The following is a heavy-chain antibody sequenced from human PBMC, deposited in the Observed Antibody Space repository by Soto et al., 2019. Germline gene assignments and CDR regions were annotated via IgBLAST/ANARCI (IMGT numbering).Heavy chain of an antibody. Sequence: EVHLVESGGGLVKPGGSLRLSCAVSGFTFSSCTMNWVRQAPGKGLEWVSSISPSTSHIYYADSVKGRFTISRDNAKNSLFLQRNSLRAEDTAVYYCSGCSGGACHQSYGMDVWGQGTTVTVSS. CDR3: SGCSGGACHQSYGMDV. J-gene: IGHJ6*02. V-gene: IGHV3-21*01. D-gene: IGHD2-15*01. CDR1: GFTFSSCT. CDR2: ISPSTSHI.